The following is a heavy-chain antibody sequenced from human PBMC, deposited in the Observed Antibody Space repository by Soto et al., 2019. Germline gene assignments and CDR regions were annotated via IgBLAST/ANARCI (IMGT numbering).Heavy chain of an antibody. D-gene: IGHD3-22*01. CDR3: ARNPSGVGLASMKD. V-gene: IGHV3-33*01. CDR1: GLIFSTQG. J-gene: IGHJ4*02. CDR2: IRNDGYTA. Sequence: QVHLVESGGGVVQPGGSLRLSCAASGLIFSTQGMHWARQAPGKGLEWVAVIRNDGYTAHYADSVKGRFTISRDNSRNTLYLQMNSLIVEDTAVYYCARNPSGVGLASMKDWGRGTLVTVSS.